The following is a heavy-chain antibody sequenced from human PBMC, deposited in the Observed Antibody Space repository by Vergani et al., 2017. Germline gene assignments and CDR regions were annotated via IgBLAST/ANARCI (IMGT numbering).Heavy chain of an antibody. D-gene: IGHD3-22*01. Sequence: EVQLVQSGAEVKKPGESLKISCKGSGYSFTSYWIGWVRQMPGKGLEWMGIIYPGDSDTRYSPSFQGQVTIAADKSISTAYLQGSSLKASETAMYYCARQPDYYDSSGYRSNWFDPWGQGTLVTVSS. CDR2: IYPGDSDT. J-gene: IGHJ5*02. CDR3: ARQPDYYDSSGYRSNWFDP. V-gene: IGHV5-51*01. CDR1: GYSFTSYW.